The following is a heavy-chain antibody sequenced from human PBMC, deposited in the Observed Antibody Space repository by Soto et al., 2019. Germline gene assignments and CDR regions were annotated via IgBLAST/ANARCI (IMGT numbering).Heavy chain of an antibody. Sequence: SVKVSSKAPGPTFSTYSSSWARQAPGHGFEWMGGIIPIFGTASYAQKFQGRVTITADESTSTAYMELSSLRSEDTAVYYCAAKSTAMADYYYYGMDVWGQGTTVTVSS. D-gene: IGHD5-18*01. V-gene: IGHV1-69*01. CDR3: AAKSTAMADYYYYGMDV. CDR1: GPTFSTYS. J-gene: IGHJ6*01. CDR2: IIPIFGTA.